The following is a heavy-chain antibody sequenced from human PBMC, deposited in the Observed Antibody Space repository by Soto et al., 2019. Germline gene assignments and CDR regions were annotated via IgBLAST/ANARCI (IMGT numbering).Heavy chain of an antibody. D-gene: IGHD3-22*01. J-gene: IGHJ4*02. CDR3: ARTHSRGYSDFDS. CDR1: GYRFTSYW. V-gene: IGHV5-51*01. Sequence: GESLKISSKGPGYRFTSYWICSVRQMPGKVLEWMGNIYPGDSDPRYSQNFQGHDTIAAEKSISTAYLQWSSLKASDAAMYYCARTHSRGYSDFDSWCQGALVTVSS. CDR2: IYPGDSDP.